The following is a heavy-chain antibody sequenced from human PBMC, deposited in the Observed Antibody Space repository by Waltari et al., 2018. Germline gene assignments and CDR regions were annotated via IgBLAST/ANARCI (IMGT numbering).Heavy chain of an antibody. Sequence: EVHLVESGGDLVEPGGSLRLSCAASGFTFTDAWMRWVRQAPGKGMEWVGRIKSKADGETTDYVAPVKGRFSISRDDSENTLYLQMNSLKTEDTAVYYCTTDYPPYDRRGYWGQGTLVTVSS. CDR3: TTDYPPYDRRGY. CDR1: GFTFTDAW. J-gene: IGHJ4*02. D-gene: IGHD3-22*01. V-gene: IGHV3-15*01. CDR2: IKSKADGETT.